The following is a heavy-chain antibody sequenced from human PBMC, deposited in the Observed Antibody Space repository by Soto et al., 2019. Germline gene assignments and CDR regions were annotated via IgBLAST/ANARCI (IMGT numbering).Heavy chain of an antibody. CDR3: AREGLVYCSSTSCYYPYSSGWHFGY. Sequence: ASVKVSCKASGYTFTSYYMHWVRQAPGQGLEWMGIINPSGGSTSYAQKFQGRVTMTRDTSTSTVYMELSSLRSEDTAVYYCAREGLVYCSSTSCYYPYSSGWHFGYWGQGTLVTVS. D-gene: IGHD2-2*01. CDR1: GYTFTSYY. J-gene: IGHJ4*02. V-gene: IGHV1-46*01. CDR2: INPSGGST.